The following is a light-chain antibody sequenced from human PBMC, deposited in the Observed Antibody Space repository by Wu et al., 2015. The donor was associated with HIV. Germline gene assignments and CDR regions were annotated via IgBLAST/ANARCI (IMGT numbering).Light chain of an antibody. Sequence: ENVLTQSPGTLPVSPGERVTLSCKASQSVSSNYLAWYQQKPGQAPRLLISEASTRAADIPDRFSATGSGTDFTLTISRLETEDFAVYYCQQRRHWPPITFGQGTRLDIK. CDR3: QQRRHWPPIT. V-gene: IGKV3D-20*02. CDR1: QSVSSNY. J-gene: IGKJ5*01. CDR2: EAS.